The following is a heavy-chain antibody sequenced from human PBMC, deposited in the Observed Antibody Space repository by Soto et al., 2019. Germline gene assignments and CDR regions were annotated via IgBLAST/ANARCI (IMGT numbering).Heavy chain of an antibody. CDR3: ARDAHYTMVRGVPLDY. Sequence: ASVKVSCKASGYTFTGYYMHWVRQAPGQGLEWMGWINPNSGGTNYAQKFQGRVTMTRDASISTAYMELSRLRSDDTAVYYCARDAHYTMVRGVPLDYWGQGTLVTVS. CDR2: INPNSGGT. J-gene: IGHJ4*02. V-gene: IGHV1-2*02. D-gene: IGHD3-10*01. CDR1: GYTFTGYY.